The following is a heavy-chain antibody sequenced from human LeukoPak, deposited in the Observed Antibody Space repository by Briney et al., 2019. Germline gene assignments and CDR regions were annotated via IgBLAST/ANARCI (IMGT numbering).Heavy chain of an antibody. CDR2: IWYDGSNK. D-gene: IGHD3-22*01. J-gene: IGHJ3*02. V-gene: IGHV3-33*01. CDR1: GFTFSAYG. Sequence: GGSLRLSCAASGFTFSAYGMHWVRQAPGKGLEWVAVIWYDGSNKYYADSVKGRFTISRDSSKNTLYLQMNSLRAEDTAVYYCARDHTLDNYDSSGSDAFDIWGQGTMVTVSS. CDR3: ARDHTLDNYDSSGSDAFDI.